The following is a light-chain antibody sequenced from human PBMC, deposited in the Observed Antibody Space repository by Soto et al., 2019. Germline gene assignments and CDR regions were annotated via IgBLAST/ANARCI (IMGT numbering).Light chain of an antibody. CDR1: QRCSSSY. CDR2: GAS. J-gene: IGKJ1*01. V-gene: IGKV3-20*01. Sequence: IGVTQAAWTLSLAPGERATLSCWASQRCSSSYLAWYQHKTGQAPRPLLYGASSRATGIPDRFSGSKYGTAFNLPISRLEPEDFAVYYCQQYGSSPRTFGQGTKVDIK. CDR3: QQYGSSPRT.